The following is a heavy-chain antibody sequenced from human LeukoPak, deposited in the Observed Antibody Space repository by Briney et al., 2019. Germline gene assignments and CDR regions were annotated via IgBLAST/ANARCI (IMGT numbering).Heavy chain of an antibody. D-gene: IGHD3-22*01. CDR3: ARDRHKYNYDRGDYPPY. V-gene: IGHV3-48*01. CDR2: ISSSSSTI. CDR1: GFTFSSYS. Sequence: GGSLRLSCAASGFTFSSYSMLWVRQAPGKGLEWVSYISSSSSTIYYADSVKGRFTISRDNAKNSLYLQMNTLRAEDTAVYYCARDRHKYNYDRGDYPPYWGQGTLVTVSS. J-gene: IGHJ4*02.